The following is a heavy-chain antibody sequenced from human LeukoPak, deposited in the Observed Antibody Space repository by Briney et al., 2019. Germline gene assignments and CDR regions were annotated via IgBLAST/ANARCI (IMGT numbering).Heavy chain of an antibody. J-gene: IGHJ4*02. Sequence: GGSLRLSCAASGFTFSSYGMHWVRQAPGKGLEWVAVISYDGSNKYYADSVKGRFTISRDNSKNTLYLQMNSLRVEDTAVYYCAKANKWESDYWGQGTLVTVSS. CDR1: GFTFSSYG. CDR2: ISYDGSNK. D-gene: IGHD1-26*01. CDR3: AKANKWESDY. V-gene: IGHV3-30*18.